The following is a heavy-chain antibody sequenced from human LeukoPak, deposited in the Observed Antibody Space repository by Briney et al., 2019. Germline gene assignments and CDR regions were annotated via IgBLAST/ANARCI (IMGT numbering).Heavy chain of an antibody. Sequence: PSETLSLTCAVYGGSFSGYYWSWIRQPPGKGLEWMGEINHSGSTNYNPSLKSRVTISVDTSKNQFSLKLSSVTAADTAVYYCASGIAAAVDYWGQGTLVTVSS. V-gene: IGHV4-34*01. D-gene: IGHD6-13*01. CDR3: ASGIAAAVDY. CDR2: INHSGST. CDR1: GGSFSGYY. J-gene: IGHJ4*02.